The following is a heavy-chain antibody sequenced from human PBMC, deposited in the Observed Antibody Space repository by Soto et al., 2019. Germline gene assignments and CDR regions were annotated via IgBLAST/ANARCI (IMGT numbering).Heavy chain of an antibody. J-gene: IGHJ4*02. CDR3: ARHGVGYILTGQPDY. D-gene: IGHD3-9*01. Sequence: EVQLVQSGAEVKKPGESLKISCKGSGYSFTSYWIGWVRQMPGKGLEWMGIIYPGDSDTRYSPSFQGQVTISADKSTCTADRQWSSLKASDTAMNYGARHGVGYILTGQPDYWGQGTLVTVSS. CDR1: GYSFTSYW. CDR2: IYPGDSDT. V-gene: IGHV5-51*01.